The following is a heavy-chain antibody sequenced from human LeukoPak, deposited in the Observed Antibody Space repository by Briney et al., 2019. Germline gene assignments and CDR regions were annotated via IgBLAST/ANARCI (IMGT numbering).Heavy chain of an antibody. CDR3: ARSILWQTSVHWFDP. CDR2: INPKSGGT. J-gene: IGHJ5*02. Sequence: ASVKVSCKASGYTFTDYYLYWVRQAPEQGLEWMGWINPKSGGTRYAQKFQDRVSMTRDTSISTAYIDLSSLSSDDTAVYYCARSILWQTSVHWFDPWGQGNLATVSS. V-gene: IGHV1-2*02. D-gene: IGHD3-10*01. CDR1: GYTFTDYY.